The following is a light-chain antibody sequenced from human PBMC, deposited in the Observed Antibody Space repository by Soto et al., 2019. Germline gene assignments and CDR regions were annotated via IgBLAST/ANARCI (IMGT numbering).Light chain of an antibody. CDR2: EVD. CDR1: SADVGSYDL. CDR3: CSYAGSNTLGV. J-gene: IGLJ2*01. V-gene: IGLV2-23*02. Sequence: QSALTQPASVSGSPGQSITISCAGTSADVGSYDLVSWYQHHPGKAPKFIIYEVDNRPSGLSDRFSGSKSGNTASLTISGLQAEDEADYYCCSYAGSNTLGVFGGGTQLTVL.